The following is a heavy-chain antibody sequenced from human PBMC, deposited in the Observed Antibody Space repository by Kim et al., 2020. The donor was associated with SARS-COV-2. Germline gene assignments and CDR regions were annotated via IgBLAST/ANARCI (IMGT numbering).Heavy chain of an antibody. Sequence: RFTISRDNAKNSLYLKMNSLRAEDTAVYYCARGIRSIVVVVAAPSDAFDIWGQGTMVTVSS. CDR3: ARGIRSIVVVVAAPSDAFDI. D-gene: IGHD2-15*01. J-gene: IGHJ3*02. V-gene: IGHV3-11*04.